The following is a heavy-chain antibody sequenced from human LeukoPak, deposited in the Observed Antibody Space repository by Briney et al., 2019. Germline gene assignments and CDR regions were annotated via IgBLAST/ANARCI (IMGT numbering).Heavy chain of an antibody. J-gene: IGHJ4*02. Sequence: ASVKVSCKVSGYTLTELSMHWVRQAPGKGLEWMGGIIPIFGTANYAQKFQGRVTITADESTSTAYMELSSLRSEDTAVYYCARYTVTQYYFDYWGQGTLVTVSS. CDR1: GYTLTELS. CDR3: ARYTVTQYYFDY. D-gene: IGHD4-17*01. V-gene: IGHV1-69*13. CDR2: IIPIFGTA.